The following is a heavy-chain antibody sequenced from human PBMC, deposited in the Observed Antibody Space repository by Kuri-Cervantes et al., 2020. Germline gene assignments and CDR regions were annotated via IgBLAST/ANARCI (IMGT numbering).Heavy chain of an antibody. D-gene: IGHD4-17*01. V-gene: IGHV3-66*01. J-gene: IGHJ3*02. Sequence: GGSLRLSCAASGFTVSSNYMSWVRQAPGKGLEWVSVIYSGGSTYYADSVKGRFTISRDNSKNTLYLQMNSLRAEDTAVYYCAKDRTYGDYGAFDIWGQGTMVTVSS. CDR3: AKDRTYGDYGAFDI. CDR2: IYSGGST. CDR1: GFTVSSNY.